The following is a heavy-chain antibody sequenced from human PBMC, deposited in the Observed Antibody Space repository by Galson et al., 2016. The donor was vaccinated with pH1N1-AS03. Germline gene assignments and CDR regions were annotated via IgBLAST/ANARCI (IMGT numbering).Heavy chain of an antibody. Sequence: PALVKPPQTLTLTCSFSGFSLTTRGKAVGWVRQPPGKALEWLALIYWADDKRYNPFLRNRVTISKDTSQNLVVLTMTNMDPVDTGTYYCSTRGGVSVVGGVMTSFTDYWGQRSLVTVSS. CDR2: IYWADDK. J-gene: IGHJ4*02. D-gene: IGHD3-16*01. CDR3: STRGGVSVVGGVMTSFTDY. CDR1: GFSLTTRGKA. V-gene: IGHV2-5*02.